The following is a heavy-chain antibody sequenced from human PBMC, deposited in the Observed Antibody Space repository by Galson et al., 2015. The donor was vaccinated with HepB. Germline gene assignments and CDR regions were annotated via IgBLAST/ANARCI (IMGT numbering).Heavy chain of an antibody. D-gene: IGHD3-22*01. CDR3: AKIRVSSGYYYYYYGMDV. J-gene: IGHJ6*02. Sequence: SLRLSCAASGFTFSSYGMHWVRQAPGKGQEWVAVISYDGSNKYYADSVKGRFTISRDNSKNTLYLQMNSLRAEDTAVYYCAKIRVSSGYYYYYYGMDVWGQGTTVTVSS. V-gene: IGHV3-30*18. CDR2: ISYDGSNK. CDR1: GFTFSSYG.